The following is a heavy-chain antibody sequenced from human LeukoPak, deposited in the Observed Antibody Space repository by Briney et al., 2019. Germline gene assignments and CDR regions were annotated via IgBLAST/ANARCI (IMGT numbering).Heavy chain of an antibody. CDR3: ARDLAIAAAGPGNWFAP. J-gene: IGHJ5*02. Sequence: GGSLRLSCAASGFTFSSYSMNWVRQAPGKGLEWVSSISSSSSYIYYADSVKGRFTISRDNAKNSLYLQMNSLRAEDTDVYYCARDLAIAAAGPGNWFAPWGQGTLVTVSS. CDR1: GFTFSSYS. V-gene: IGHV3-21*01. D-gene: IGHD6-13*01. CDR2: ISSSSSYI.